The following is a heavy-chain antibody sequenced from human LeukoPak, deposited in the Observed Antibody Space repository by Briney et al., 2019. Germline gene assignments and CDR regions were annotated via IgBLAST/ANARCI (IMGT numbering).Heavy chain of an antibody. D-gene: IGHD3-22*01. V-gene: IGHV1-2*02. Sequence: ASVKVSCKASGYTFTGYYMHWVRQAPGQGLEWMGWINPNSGGTNYAQKFQGRVTMTRDTSISTAYMELSRLRSDDTAVYYYARDQHYYDSSGYYSWGQGTLVTVSS. CDR1: GYTFTGYY. J-gene: IGHJ4*02. CDR3: ARDQHYYDSSGYYS. CDR2: INPNSGGT.